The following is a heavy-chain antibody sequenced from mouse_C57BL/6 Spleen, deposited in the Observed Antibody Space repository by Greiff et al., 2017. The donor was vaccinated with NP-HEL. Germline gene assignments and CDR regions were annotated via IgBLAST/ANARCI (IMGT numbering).Heavy chain of an antibody. CDR3: ARSDGYYVYFDY. V-gene: IGHV1-81*01. J-gene: IGHJ2*01. CDR2: IYPRSGNT. Sequence: VQLQQSGAELARPGASVKLSCKASGYTFTSYGISWVKQRTGQGLEWIGEIYPRSGNTYYNEKFKGKATLTADKSSSTAYMELRSLTSEDSAVYFSARSDGYYVYFDYWGKGTTLTVSS. D-gene: IGHD2-3*01. CDR1: GYTFTSYG.